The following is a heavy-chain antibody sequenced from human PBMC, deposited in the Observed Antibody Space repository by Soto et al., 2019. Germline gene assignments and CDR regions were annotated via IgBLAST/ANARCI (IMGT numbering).Heavy chain of an antibody. D-gene: IGHD3-22*01. Sequence: GASVKVSCKASGYTFTSYAMHWVRQAPGQRLEWMGWINAGNGNTKYSQKFQGRVTITRDTSASTAYMELSSLRSEDTAVYYCARDRHDSSGYYYSGPGDWFEPWGQGTLVTVSS. CDR1: GYTFTSYA. CDR3: ARDRHDSSGYYYSGPGDWFEP. J-gene: IGHJ5*02. CDR2: INAGNGNT. V-gene: IGHV1-3*01.